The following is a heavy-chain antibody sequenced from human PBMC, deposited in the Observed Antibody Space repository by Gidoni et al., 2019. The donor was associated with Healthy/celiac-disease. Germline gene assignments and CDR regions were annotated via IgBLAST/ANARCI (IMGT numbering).Heavy chain of an antibody. D-gene: IGHD2-21*02. CDR2: IWYDGINK. CDR1: GFTFSSYG. J-gene: IGHJ4*02. V-gene: IGHV3-33*01. CDR3: ARDPHDCGGDCYPYYFDY. Sequence: QVQLVESGGGVVQPGRSLRLSCAASGFTFSSYGMHWVRQAPGKGLEWLAVIWYDGINKYYADSVKGRFTISRDNSNNTLYLQMNSLRAEDTAVYYCARDPHDCGGDCYPYYFDYWGQGTLVTVSS.